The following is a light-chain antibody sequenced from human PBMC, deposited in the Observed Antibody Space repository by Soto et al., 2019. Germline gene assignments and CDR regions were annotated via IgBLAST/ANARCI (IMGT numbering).Light chain of an antibody. CDR1: QSVNIY. Sequence: EIVMTQSPATLSVSPGERATLSCRASQSVNIYLAWYQRKPGQAPRLLIFGASYRATGIPARFSGSGSGTEFNLTISSLQSEDFAVYFCQQYDDWLRLTFGGGTKVDIK. CDR3: QQYDDWLRLT. CDR2: GAS. J-gene: IGKJ4*01. V-gene: IGKV3D-15*01.